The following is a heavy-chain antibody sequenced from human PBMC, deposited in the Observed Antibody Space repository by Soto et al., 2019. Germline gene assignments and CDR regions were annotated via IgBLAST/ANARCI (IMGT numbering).Heavy chain of an antibody. CDR3: AKAHLRIAAAGIGAFDI. CDR2: IGTAGDT. D-gene: IGHD6-13*01. CDR1: GFTFSSYD. J-gene: IGHJ3*02. Sequence: GGSLRLSCAASGFTFSSYDMHWVRQATGKGLEWVSAIGTAGDTYYPGSVKGRFTISRENAKNSLYLQMNSLRAEDSSVYYFAKAHLRIAAAGIGAFDIWGQGTMVTVSS. V-gene: IGHV3-13*01.